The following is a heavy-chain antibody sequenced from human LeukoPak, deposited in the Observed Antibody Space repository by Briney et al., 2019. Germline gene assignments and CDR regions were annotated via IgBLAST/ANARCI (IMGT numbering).Heavy chain of an antibody. Sequence: GGSLRLSCAASGFTFSAYAMAWVRQAPGKGLEWVSYISSSGSTIYYADSVKGGFTISRDNAKNSLYLQMNSLRAEDTAVHYCAELGITMIGGVWGKGTTVTISS. CDR2: ISSSGSTI. V-gene: IGHV3-48*03. J-gene: IGHJ6*04. D-gene: IGHD3-10*02. CDR1: GFTFSAYA. CDR3: AELGITMIGGV.